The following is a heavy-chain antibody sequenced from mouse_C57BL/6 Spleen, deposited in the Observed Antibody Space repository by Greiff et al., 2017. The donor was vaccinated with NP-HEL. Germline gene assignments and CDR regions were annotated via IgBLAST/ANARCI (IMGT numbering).Heavy chain of an antibody. D-gene: IGHD2-4*01. CDR2: IDPETGGT. Sequence: QVQLQQSGAELVRPGASVTLSCKASGYTFTDYEMHWVKQTPVHGLEWIGAIDPETGGTAYNQKFKGKAILTADKSSSTAYMELRSLTSEDSAVYYCTRSIYYDYDVRGDYYAMDYWGQGTSVTVSS. J-gene: IGHJ4*01. CDR1: GYTFTDYE. CDR3: TRSIYYDYDVRGDYYAMDY. V-gene: IGHV1-15*01.